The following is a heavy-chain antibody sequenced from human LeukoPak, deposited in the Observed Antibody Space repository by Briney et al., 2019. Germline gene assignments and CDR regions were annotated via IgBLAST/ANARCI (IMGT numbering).Heavy chain of an antibody. CDR3: ARGHLLFDY. V-gene: IGHV4-59*01. J-gene: IGHJ4*02. Sequence: SETLSLTCTVSGGSISSYYWSWIRQPPGKGLEWIGYIYYSGSTNYNPSLKSRVTISVDTSKNQFPLKLSSVTAADTAVYYCARGHLLFDYWGQGPRSPSPQ. CDR2: IYYSGST. D-gene: IGHD1-26*01. CDR1: GGSISSYY.